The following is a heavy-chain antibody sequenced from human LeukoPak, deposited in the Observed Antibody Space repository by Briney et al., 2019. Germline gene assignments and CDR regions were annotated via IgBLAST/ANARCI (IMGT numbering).Heavy chain of an antibody. CDR2: INHSGST. J-gene: IGHJ4*02. V-gene: IGHV4-34*01. D-gene: IGHD3-16*01. Sequence: SETLSLTCTVSGGSISSYYWSWIRQPPGKGLEWMGEINHSGSTNYNPSLKSRVTISVDTSNNQFSLQLSSVTAADTAVYYCARAGILAPWGYFDYWGQGTLVTVSS. CDR1: GGSISSYY. CDR3: ARAGILAPWGYFDY.